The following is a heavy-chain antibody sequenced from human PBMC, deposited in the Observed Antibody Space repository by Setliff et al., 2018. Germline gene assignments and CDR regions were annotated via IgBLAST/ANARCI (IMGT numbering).Heavy chain of an antibody. CDR3: IDGRNRAWGVY. CDR1: GFAISSCW. J-gene: IGHJ4*02. Sequence: QPGGSLRLSCVASGFAISSCWMSWVRQAPGKGLEWVANVNPDGSGKYYVDSVKGRFTISRDNAKNSLYLQMDSLRVEDTAVYYCIDGRNRAWGVYWGQGTLVTVSS. D-gene: IGHD7-27*01. V-gene: IGHV3-7*01. CDR2: VNPDGSGK.